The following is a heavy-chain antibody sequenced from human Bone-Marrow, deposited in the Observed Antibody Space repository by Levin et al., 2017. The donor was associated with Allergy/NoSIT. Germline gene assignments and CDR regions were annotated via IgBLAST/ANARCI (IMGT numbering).Heavy chain of an antibody. CDR2: ISRSSSTI. V-gene: IGHV3-48*02. D-gene: IGHD2-2*01. CDR1: GFTFSRYS. Sequence: GGSLRLSCAASGFTFSRYSMNWVRQAPGRGLEWVSYISRSSSTISYADSVKGRFTISRDNAKNSLYLQLNSLRDEDTAVYYCARPDCSGTSCYYFFDSWGQGTLVTVSS. J-gene: IGHJ4*02. CDR3: ARPDCSGTSCYYFFDS.